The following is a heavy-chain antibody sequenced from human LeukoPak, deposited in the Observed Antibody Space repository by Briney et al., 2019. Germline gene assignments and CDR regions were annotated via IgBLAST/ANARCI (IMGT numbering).Heavy chain of an antibody. CDR1: GGSISSGGYY. CDR3: ARDGNNDYSYGVIDY. D-gene: IGHD4-11*01. Sequence: SQTLSLTCTVSGGSISSGGYYWSWIRRPPGKGLEWIGYIYHSGSTYYNPSLKSRVTISVDRSKNQFSLKLSSVTAADTAVYYCARDGNNDYSYGVIDYWGQGTLVTVSS. CDR2: IYHSGST. V-gene: IGHV4-30-2*01. J-gene: IGHJ4*02.